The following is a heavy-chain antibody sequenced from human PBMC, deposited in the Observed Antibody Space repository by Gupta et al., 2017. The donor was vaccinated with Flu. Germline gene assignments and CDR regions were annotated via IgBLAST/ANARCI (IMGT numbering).Heavy chain of an antibody. CDR1: GYTFTSYY. V-gene: IGHV1-46*01. Sequence: QVQLVQSGAEVKKPGASVKVSCKASGYTFTSYYMHWVRQAPGQGLEWMGIINPSGGSTSYAQKFQGRVTMTRDTSTSTVYMELSSLRSEDTAVYYCARDDHGFGQYSSSSEGEWFDPWGQGTLVTVSS. D-gene: IGHD6-6*01. J-gene: IGHJ5*02. CDR2: INPSGGST. CDR3: ARDDHGFGQYSSSSEGEWFDP.